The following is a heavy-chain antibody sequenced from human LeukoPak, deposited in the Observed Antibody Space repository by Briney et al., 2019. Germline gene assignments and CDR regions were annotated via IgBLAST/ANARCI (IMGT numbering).Heavy chain of an antibody. CDR3: AREWQGGIAAAGTRIEGDY. J-gene: IGHJ4*02. CDR2: IKQDGSEK. V-gene: IGHV3-7*01. CDR1: GFTFSTYS. Sequence: GGSLRLSCAASGFTFSTYSMDWVRQAPGKGLEWVANIKQDGSEKNYVDSVKGRFTISRDNAENSLFLQMNSLRVEDTAVYYCAREWQGGIAAAGTRIEGDYWGQGTLVAVSS. D-gene: IGHD6-13*01.